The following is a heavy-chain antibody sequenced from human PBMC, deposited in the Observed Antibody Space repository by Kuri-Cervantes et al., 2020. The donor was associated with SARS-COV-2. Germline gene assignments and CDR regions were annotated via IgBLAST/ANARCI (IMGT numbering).Heavy chain of an antibody. Sequence: GSLRLSCTASGFIFSDYYMTWIRQAPGKGLEWIASMYHSGTTFYNPSLKSRVTISVDTSKNQFSLKLSSVTAADTAVYYCASESSVQRLFDYWGQGTPVTVSS. J-gene: IGHJ4*02. CDR2: MYHSGTT. CDR3: ASESSVQRLFDY. V-gene: IGHV4-38-2*02. CDR1: GFIFSDYY. D-gene: IGHD6-25*01.